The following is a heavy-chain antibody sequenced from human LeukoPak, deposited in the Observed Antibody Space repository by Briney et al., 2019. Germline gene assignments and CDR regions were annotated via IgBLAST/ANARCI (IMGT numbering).Heavy chain of an antibody. CDR1: GFTFSSYG. J-gene: IGHJ4*02. CDR3: ARERLMTYYYDSSGLPDY. CDR2: NK. V-gene: IGHV3-33*08. Sequence: PGRSLRLSCAASGFTFSSYGMHWVRQAPGKGLEWVAVNKYYADSVKGRFTISRDHSKNTLYLQMNSLRAEDTAVYYCARERLMTYYYDSSGLPDYWGQGTLVTVSS. D-gene: IGHD3-22*01.